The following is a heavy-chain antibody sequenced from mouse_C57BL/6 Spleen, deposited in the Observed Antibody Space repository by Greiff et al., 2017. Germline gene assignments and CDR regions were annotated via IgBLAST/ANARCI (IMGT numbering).Heavy chain of an antibody. J-gene: IGHJ1*03. D-gene: IGHD1-1*02. CDR3: ARHEGGYGPLYWDFDV. V-gene: IGHV1-62-2*01. CDR2: FYPGSGSI. Sequence: QVQLQQSGAELVKPGASVKLSCKASGYTFTEYTIHWVKQRSGQGLEWIGWFYPGSGSIKYIEKFKDKATLTADKSSSTVYMELRRLTSEDSAVYFCARHEGGYGPLYWDFDVWGTGTTVTVSS. CDR1: GYTFTEYT.